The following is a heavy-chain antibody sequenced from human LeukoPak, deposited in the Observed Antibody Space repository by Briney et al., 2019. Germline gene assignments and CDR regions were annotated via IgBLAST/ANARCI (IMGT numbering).Heavy chain of an antibody. D-gene: IGHD1-26*01. Sequence: SVKVSCKASGGTFSSYAISWVRQAPGQGLEWMGRIIPIFGTANYAQKFQGRVTITTDESTSTAYMELSSLRSEDTAVYYCARDSVRVGAKAFGFDIWGQGTMVTVSS. J-gene: IGHJ3*02. CDR1: GGTFSSYA. CDR3: ARDSVRVGAKAFGFDI. CDR2: IIPIFGTA. V-gene: IGHV1-69*05.